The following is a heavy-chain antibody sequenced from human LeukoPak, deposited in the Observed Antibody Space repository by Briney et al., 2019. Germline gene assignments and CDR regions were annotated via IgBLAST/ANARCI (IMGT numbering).Heavy chain of an antibody. J-gene: IGHJ4*02. Sequence: SQTLSLTCTVSGGSISSGGYYWSWIRQHPGKGLEWIGYIYYSGSTNYNPSLKSRVTISVDTSKNQFSLKLSSVTAADTAVYYCAAELWELPYYWGQGTLVTVSS. CDR1: GGSISSGGYY. CDR3: AAELWELPYY. D-gene: IGHD1-26*01. CDR2: IYYSGST. V-gene: IGHV4-31*03.